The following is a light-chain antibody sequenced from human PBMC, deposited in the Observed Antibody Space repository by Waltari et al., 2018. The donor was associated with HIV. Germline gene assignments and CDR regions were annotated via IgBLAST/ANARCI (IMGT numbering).Light chain of an antibody. Sequence: DIQMTQSPSSLSASVGDRVTITCQASQDISHSLNWYQKKPGKTPKLLIYDASNLETGVPSRFSGSGSGTDFTFTISSLQSEDIATYYCQQYDNLPPLFGGGTKVEIK. J-gene: IGKJ4*01. V-gene: IGKV1-33*01. CDR1: QDISHS. CDR3: QQYDNLPPL. CDR2: DAS.